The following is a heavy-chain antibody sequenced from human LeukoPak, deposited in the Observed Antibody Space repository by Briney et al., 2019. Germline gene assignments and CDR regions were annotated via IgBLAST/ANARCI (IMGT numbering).Heavy chain of an antibody. J-gene: IGHJ3*02. CDR2: IYSGGTT. D-gene: IGHD3-10*01. Sequence: GGSLRLSCAASGFTINNYAMSWVRQAPGKGLEWVSVIYSGGTTYYADSVKGRFTISRDNSKNTLYLQMNSLRAEDTAVYYCANGYYGNGGAFDIWGQGTMVTVSS. CDR3: ANGYYGNGGAFDI. CDR1: GFTINNYA. V-gene: IGHV3-53*01.